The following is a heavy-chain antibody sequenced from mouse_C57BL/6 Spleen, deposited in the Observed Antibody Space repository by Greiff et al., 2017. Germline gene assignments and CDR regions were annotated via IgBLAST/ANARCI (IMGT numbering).Heavy chain of an antibody. CDR3: ASGYDYDRYYAMDY. CDR2: IDPEDGET. J-gene: IGHJ4*01. D-gene: IGHD2-4*01. V-gene: IGHV14-2*01. Sequence: EVQLQQPGAELVKPGASVKLSCTASGFNIKDYYMHWVKQRTEQGLEWIGRIDPEDGETKYAPKFQGKATITADTSSNTAYLPLSSLTSEDTAVDYCASGYDYDRYYAMDYWGQGTSVTVSS. CDR1: GFNIKDYY.